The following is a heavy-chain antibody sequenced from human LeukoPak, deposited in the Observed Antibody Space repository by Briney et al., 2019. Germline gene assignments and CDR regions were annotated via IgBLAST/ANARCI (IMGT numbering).Heavy chain of an antibody. V-gene: IGHV1-2*06. Sequence: GASVKVSCKASGYTFTGYYMHWVRQAPGQGLEWMGRINPNSGGTNYAQKFQGRVTMTRDTSISTAYMELSRLRSDDTAVYYCARGYQPTGDWFDPWGQGTLVTVSS. CDR1: GYTFTGYY. CDR2: INPNSGGT. J-gene: IGHJ5*02. CDR3: ARGYQPTGDWFDP. D-gene: IGHD2-2*01.